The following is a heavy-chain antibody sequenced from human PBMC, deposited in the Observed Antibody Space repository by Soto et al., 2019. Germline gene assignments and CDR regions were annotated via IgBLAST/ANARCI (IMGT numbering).Heavy chain of an antibody. CDR2: ITGSDGRT. CDR3: AKNSAATIRVGFDY. J-gene: IGHJ4*02. Sequence: EVQLLESGGGLVQPGGSLRLSCAASEFTFATYTMSWVRQTPGKGLEWVSAITGSDGRTYYADSVKGRFTISRDNSKNTLYLQMNSLGAEDTAVYYCAKNSAATIRVGFDYWGQGTLVTVSS. D-gene: IGHD5-12*01. CDR1: EFTFATYT. V-gene: IGHV3-23*01.